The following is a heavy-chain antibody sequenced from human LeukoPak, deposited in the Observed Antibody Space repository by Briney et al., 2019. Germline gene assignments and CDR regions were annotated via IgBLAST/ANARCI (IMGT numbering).Heavy chain of an antibody. CDR2: IIPILGTA. D-gene: IGHD3-10*01. Sequence: ASVKVSCKASGGTFISYAISWVQQAPGQGLEWMGGIIPILGTANYAQKFQGRVTITADESTSTAYMELSSLRSEDTAVYYCARARDGDYFDYWGQGTLVTVSS. J-gene: IGHJ4*02. CDR3: ARARDGDYFDY. V-gene: IGHV1-69*13. CDR1: GGTFISYA.